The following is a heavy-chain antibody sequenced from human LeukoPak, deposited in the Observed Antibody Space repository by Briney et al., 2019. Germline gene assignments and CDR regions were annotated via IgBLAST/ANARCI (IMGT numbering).Heavy chain of an antibody. Sequence: SGPALVKPTQTLTLTCTFSGFSLSTSGMCVSWIRQPPGNALEWLARIDWDDDKYYSTSLKTRLTISKDTSKNQVVLTMTNMDPVDTATYYCARFLDWEYYFDYWSQGTLVTVSS. CDR3: ARFLDWEYYFDY. J-gene: IGHJ4*02. D-gene: IGHD3-9*01. CDR1: GFSLSTSGMC. V-gene: IGHV2-70*11. CDR2: IDWDDDK.